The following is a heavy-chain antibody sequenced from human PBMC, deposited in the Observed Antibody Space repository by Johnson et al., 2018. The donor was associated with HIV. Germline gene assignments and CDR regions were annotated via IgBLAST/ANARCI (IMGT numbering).Heavy chain of an antibody. CDR1: GFTFSSSA. Sequence: QVQLVESGGGVVQPGKSLRLSCAASGFTFSSSAMHWVRQAPGQGLQWVALISYDGSIKYFADSVKGRFTISRDNSKNSLYLQMNSLRAEEKAVYYCARVGDGSGYYFDAFDIWGQGTMVTVSS. V-gene: IGHV3-30-3*01. D-gene: IGHD3-22*01. J-gene: IGHJ3*02. CDR3: ARVGDGSGYYFDAFDI. CDR2: ISYDGSIK.